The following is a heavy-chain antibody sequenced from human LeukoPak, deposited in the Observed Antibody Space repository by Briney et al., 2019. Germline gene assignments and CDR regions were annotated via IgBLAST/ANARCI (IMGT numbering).Heavy chain of an antibody. CDR2: IIPIFGTA. CDR3: ARGYLAPGRRRCYYYYMDV. J-gene: IGHJ6*03. V-gene: IGHV1-69*13. CDR1: GGTFSSYT. Sequence: SVKISCKASGGTFSSYTISWVRHAPGQGLEWMGGIIPIFGTANYAQKFQGRVTITADESTSTAYMELSSLRSEDPAVYYCARGYLAPGRRRCYYYYMDVWGKGTTVTVSS. D-gene: IGHD3-10*01.